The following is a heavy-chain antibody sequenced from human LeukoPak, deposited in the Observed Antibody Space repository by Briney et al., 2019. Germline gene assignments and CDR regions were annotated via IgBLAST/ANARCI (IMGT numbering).Heavy chain of an antibody. CDR1: GFTFSTYS. D-gene: IGHD2-2*01. CDR2: ISSSSTSI. CDR3: ARGTKEGYSSSWFDY. V-gene: IGHV3-48*02. Sequence: QPGGSLRLSCAASGFTFSTYSINWVRQAPGMGLEWVSYISSSSTSIYYADSVKGRFTISRDNAKNSLYLQMNSLRDEDTAVYYCARGTKEGYSSSWFDYWGQGTLVTVSS. J-gene: IGHJ4*02.